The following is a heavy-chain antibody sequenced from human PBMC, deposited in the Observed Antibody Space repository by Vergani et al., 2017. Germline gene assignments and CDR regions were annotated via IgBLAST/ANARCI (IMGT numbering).Heavy chain of an antibody. CDR3: GRVADFYGLGSRLLDL. V-gene: IGHV4-61*02. J-gene: IGHJ5*02. CDR2: IYSSENT. CDR1: GGSISSGVYY. Sequence: QVQLQESGPGLVKPSQTLSLTCTVSGGSISSGVYYWSWIRQPAGKGLEWIGRIYSSENTNYNPSLKSRVTMSVDTSKNQFSLKLSSVTAADTAMYYCGRVADFYGLGSRLLDLWGQGILVTVSS. D-gene: IGHD3-10*01.